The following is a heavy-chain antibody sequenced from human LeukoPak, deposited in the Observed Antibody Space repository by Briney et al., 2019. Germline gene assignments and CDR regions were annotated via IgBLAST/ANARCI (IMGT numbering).Heavy chain of an antibody. CDR1: GFTFSTYA. CDR2: NSASGETT. CDR3: AKDPNGDYIGAFDF. Sequence: GGSLRLSCAASGFTFSTYAMSWVRQAPGKGLEWVSGNSASGETTYYADSVKGRFTISRDNSRNTLHLQMNSLRVEDTAVYYCAKDPNGDYIGAFDFWGQGTKVTVSS. J-gene: IGHJ3*01. D-gene: IGHD4-17*01. V-gene: IGHV3-23*01.